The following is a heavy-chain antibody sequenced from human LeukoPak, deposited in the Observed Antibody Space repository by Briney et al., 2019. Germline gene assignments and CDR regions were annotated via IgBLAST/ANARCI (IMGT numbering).Heavy chain of an antibody. CDR3: VRDSRTYGYF. Sequence: GGSLRLSCAASGFSFSNFWMAWVRQRPGEGLEWVANMKPDASHISYVDSVEGRFTISRDNAKNSLYLQMHSLRAEDTAVYYCVRDSRTYGYFWGRGTLVTVSS. J-gene: IGHJ4*02. V-gene: IGHV3-7*01. CDR2: MKPDASHI. D-gene: IGHD3-10*01. CDR1: GFSFSNFW.